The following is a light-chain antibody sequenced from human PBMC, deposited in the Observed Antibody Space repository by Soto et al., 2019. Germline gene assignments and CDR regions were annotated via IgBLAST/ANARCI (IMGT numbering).Light chain of an antibody. CDR2: AAS. V-gene: IGKV1-6*01. J-gene: IGKJ1*01. CDR3: LLDYSYFWA. Sequence: AIQVTQSPSSLSASVGDRVTITCRTSQGIRSALGWYQQKPGKVPKLLIYAASTLQSGVPSRFSGSGSGRDFILTSSSLQPEDFATYYCLLDYSYFWAFGQGTKVEIK. CDR1: QGIRSA.